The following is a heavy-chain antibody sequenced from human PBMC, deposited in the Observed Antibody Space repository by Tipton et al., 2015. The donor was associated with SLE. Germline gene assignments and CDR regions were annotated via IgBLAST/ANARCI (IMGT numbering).Heavy chain of an antibody. D-gene: IGHD6-19*01. J-gene: IGHJ3*02. Sequence: TLSLTCTVSGGSINTYYWSWIRQPPGKGLEWIGYIYYSGSTNYNPSLKSRVTISVDTSKNQFSLKLSSVTAADTAVYYCARDRVPYSSGCFDIWGQGTMVTVSS. CDR2: IYYSGST. V-gene: IGHV4-59*01. CDR3: ARDRVPYSSGCFDI. CDR1: GGSINTYY.